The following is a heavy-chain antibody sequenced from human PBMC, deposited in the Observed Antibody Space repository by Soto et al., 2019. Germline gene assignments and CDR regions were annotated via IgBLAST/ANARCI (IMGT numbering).Heavy chain of an antibody. D-gene: IGHD3-22*01. CDR2: IIPIFGTA. CDR3: ARGWGYDSNDYYYAY. Sequence: QVQLVQSGAEVRKPGSSVQVSCKASGGTFSRHAISWVRQAPGQGPEWMGGIIPIFGTANHAQKFQGRVTIIADESTSTVYMELSSLRSEDTAMYYCARGWGYDSNDYYYAYWGQGTLVIVSS. CDR1: GGTFSRHA. V-gene: IGHV1-69*01. J-gene: IGHJ4*02.